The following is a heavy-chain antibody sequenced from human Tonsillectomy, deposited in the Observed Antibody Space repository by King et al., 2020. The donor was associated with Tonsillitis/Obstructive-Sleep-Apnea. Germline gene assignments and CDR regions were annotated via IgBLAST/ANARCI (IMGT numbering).Heavy chain of an antibody. CDR2: IYYSGST. V-gene: IGHV4-59*01. J-gene: IGHJ3*02. CDR1: GGSISSYY. CDR3: ARVLTIFGVVINAFDI. D-gene: IGHD3-3*01. Sequence: VQLQESGPGLVKPSETLSLTCTVSGGSISSYYWSWIRQPPGKGLEWIGYIYYSGSTNYNPSLKSRVTISVDTSKNQFSLKLISVTAADTAVYYCARVLTIFGVVINAFDIWGQGTMVTVSS.